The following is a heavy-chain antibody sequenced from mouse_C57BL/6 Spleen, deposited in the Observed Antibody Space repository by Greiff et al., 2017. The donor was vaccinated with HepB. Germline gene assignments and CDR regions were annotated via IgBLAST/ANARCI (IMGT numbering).Heavy chain of an antibody. CDR1: GFNIKDYY. Sequence: VQLKQSGADLVRPGASVKLSCTASGFNIKDYYMHWVKQRPEQGLEWIGRIDPEDGDTEYAPKFQGKATMTADTSSNTAYLQLSSLTSEDTAVYYCTTDSSGYDAKDYWGQGTSVTVSS. CDR3: TTDSSGYDAKDY. CDR2: IDPEDGDT. V-gene: IGHV14-1*01. D-gene: IGHD3-2*02. J-gene: IGHJ4*01.